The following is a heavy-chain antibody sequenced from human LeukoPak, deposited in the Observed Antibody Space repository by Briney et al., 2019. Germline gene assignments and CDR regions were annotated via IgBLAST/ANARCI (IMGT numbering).Heavy chain of an antibody. J-gene: IGHJ6*04. CDR2: IYASGST. D-gene: IGHD3-10*01. CDR1: GGSISSYY. V-gene: IGHV4-4*07. CDR3: ARADGSGRINL. Sequence: SETLSLTCTVSGGSISSYYWSLIRQPAGKGLEWIGRIYASGSTNYNPSLKSRVTISVDKSKNYFSLKLGSVTAADTAVYYCARADGSGRINLWGKGTTVTVSS.